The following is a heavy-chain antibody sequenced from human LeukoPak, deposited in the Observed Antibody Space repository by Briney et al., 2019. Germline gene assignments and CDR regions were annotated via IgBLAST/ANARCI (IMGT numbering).Heavy chain of an antibody. CDR1: GFSFSRYG. V-gene: IGHV3-48*04. J-gene: IGHJ4*02. CDR2: IRSSDSTT. CDR3: AKRADSSAHSFDY. D-gene: IGHD3-22*01. Sequence: GGSLRLSGAASGFSFSRYGMKWVRQAPGKGLEWLSYIRSSDSTTYYADSVKGRFTISRDNAKNSLYLQMDSLRVEDTAVYYCAKRADSSAHSFDYWGQGTLVTVSS.